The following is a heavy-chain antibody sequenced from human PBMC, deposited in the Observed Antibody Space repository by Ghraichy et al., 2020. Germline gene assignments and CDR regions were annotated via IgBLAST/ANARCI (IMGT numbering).Heavy chain of an antibody. Sequence: LTCAASGFTFSDYYMSWIRQAPGKGLEWVSYISSSGSTLYYADSVKGRFTISRDNAKNSLYLQMNSLRAEDTAVYYCARDHGYSYGKTDYWGQGTLVTVSS. D-gene: IGHD5-18*01. CDR3: ARDHGYSYGKTDY. V-gene: IGHV3-11*01. CDR2: ISSSGSTL. J-gene: IGHJ4*02. CDR1: GFTFSDYY.